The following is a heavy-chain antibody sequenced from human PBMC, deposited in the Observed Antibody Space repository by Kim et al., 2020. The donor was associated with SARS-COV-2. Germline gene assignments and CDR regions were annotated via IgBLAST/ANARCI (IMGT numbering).Heavy chain of an antibody. CDR1: GGTFSSYA. CDR3: ARDEVRHWQGFHGVITRRPYYYGMDV. Sequence: SVKVSCKASGGTFSSYAISWVRQAPGQGLEWMGRIIPILGIANYAQKFQGRVTITADKSTSTAYMELSSLRSEDTAVYYCARDEVRHWQGFHGVITRRPYYYGMDVWGQGTTVPVSS. J-gene: IGHJ6*02. D-gene: IGHD3-22*01. CDR2: IIPILGIA. V-gene: IGHV1-69*04.